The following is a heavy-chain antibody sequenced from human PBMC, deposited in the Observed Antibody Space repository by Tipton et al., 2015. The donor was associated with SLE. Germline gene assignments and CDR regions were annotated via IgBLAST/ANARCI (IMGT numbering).Heavy chain of an antibody. CDR3: ARDLSQYYFNS. CDR1: GFTFGDFA. Sequence: SLRLFCAASGFTFGDFAMHWVRQAPGKGLEWVAATWYDGSKKFYADSVKGRFTISRDNSKNTLYLQLNSLRVDDTAMYFCARDLSQYYFNSWGQGTLVSVSS. V-gene: IGHV3-33*01. CDR2: TWYDGSKK. J-gene: IGHJ4*02.